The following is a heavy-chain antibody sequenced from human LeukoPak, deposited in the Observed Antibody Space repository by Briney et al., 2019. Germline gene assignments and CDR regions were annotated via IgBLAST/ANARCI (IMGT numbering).Heavy chain of an antibody. D-gene: IGHD5-24*01. Sequence: GGSLRLSCVGTGFSFSTYGMTWVRQAPGKGLEWVSSISGSGDSTFYADSVKGRFTISRDNSKSTVSLHMSNLRAEDTAVYYCAAQFKKGHWDQGTLVTVSS. J-gene: IGHJ4*02. CDR2: ISGSGDST. CDR3: AAQFKKGH. V-gene: IGHV3-23*01. CDR1: GFSFSTYG.